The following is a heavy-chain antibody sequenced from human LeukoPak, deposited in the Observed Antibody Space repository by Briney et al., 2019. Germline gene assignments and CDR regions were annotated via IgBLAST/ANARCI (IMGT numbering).Heavy chain of an antibody. J-gene: IGHJ4*02. D-gene: IGHD2-15*01. CDR3: ARRSHDSTFDY. V-gene: IGHV3-48*04. Sequence: GGSLRLSCAASGFTFNTYTMNWVRQAPGKGLEWVSYISGSSGIIDYADSVKGRSTISRDNAKNSLYLQMNSLRAEDTALYHCARRSHDSTFDYWGQGTLVTVSS. CDR1: GFTFNTYT. CDR2: ISGSSGII.